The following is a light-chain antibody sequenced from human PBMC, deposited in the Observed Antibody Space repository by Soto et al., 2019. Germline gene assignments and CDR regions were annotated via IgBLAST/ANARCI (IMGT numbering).Light chain of an antibody. CDR1: QSVSSN. J-gene: IGKJ1*01. Sequence: EIVMTQSAATLSVSPGERATLSCGVSQSVSSNLAWYQQKPGQAPRLLIYGASTRATGIPARFSGSGSGTEFTLTISSLQSEDFAVYYCQQYNNWPPWTFGQGTKVDNK. CDR3: QQYNNWPPWT. V-gene: IGKV3-15*01. CDR2: GAS.